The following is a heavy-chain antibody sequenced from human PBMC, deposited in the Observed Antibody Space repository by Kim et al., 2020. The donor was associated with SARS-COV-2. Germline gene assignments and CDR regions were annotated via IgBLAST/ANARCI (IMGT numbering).Heavy chain of an antibody. Sequence: GGSLRLYCAASGFTFSSYDMHWVRQATGKGLEWVSAIGTAGDTYYPGSVKGRFTISRENAKNSLYLQMNSLRAGDTAVYYCARDLGIAAAGTNYYGMDVWGQGTTVTVSS. CDR1: GFTFSSYD. V-gene: IGHV3-13*04. CDR2: IGTAGDT. D-gene: IGHD6-13*01. CDR3: ARDLGIAAAGTNYYGMDV. J-gene: IGHJ6*02.